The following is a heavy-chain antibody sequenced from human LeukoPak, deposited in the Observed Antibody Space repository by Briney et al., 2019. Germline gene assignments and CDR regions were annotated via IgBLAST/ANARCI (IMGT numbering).Heavy chain of an antibody. V-gene: IGHV4-34*01. D-gene: IGHD3-10*01. CDR3: ARGRGFGALGY. J-gene: IGHJ4*02. CDR2: INHSGST. CDR1: GFTLSDYY. Sequence: GSLRLSCATSGFTLSDYYMNWVRQPPGKGLEWIGEINHSGSTNYNPSLKSRVTISVDTSKNQFSLKLSSVTAADTAVYYCARGRGFGALGYWGQGTLVTVSS.